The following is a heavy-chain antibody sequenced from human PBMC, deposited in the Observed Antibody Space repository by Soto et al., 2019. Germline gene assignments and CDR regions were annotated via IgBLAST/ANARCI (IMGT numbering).Heavy chain of an antibody. V-gene: IGHV1-18*01. CDR2: INVYNGDR. CDR1: GYIFTKYG. J-gene: IGHJ5*02. CDR3: ARLQLGGDRMLNWFDP. Sequence: QVQVVQSGPELKKPGASVKVSCKAQGYIFTKYGIGWVRQAPGRGLEWMGLINVYNGDRKGAQKFQDRGSMTTDTATNTAYMELKSLRSGDTAVYYCARLQLGGDRMLNWFDPWGQGTLVTVSS. D-gene: IGHD2-21*02.